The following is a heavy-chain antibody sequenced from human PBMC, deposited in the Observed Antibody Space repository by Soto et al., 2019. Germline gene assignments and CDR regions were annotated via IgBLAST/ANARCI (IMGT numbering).Heavy chain of an antibody. V-gene: IGHV4-4*07. J-gene: IGHJ6*02. CDR3: ARDREAGYNFYYRMAV. D-gene: IGHD6-19*01. CDR2: IYTSASS. CDR1: GADINTYS. Sequence: SETLSLTCSVSGADINTYSWTWIRQPSGKGLEWVVRIYTSASSNYNPSLRGRVTLSVDTSPNQVSLKLASVTAADTAVYYCARDREAGYNFYYRMAVWAQGTTVTVSS.